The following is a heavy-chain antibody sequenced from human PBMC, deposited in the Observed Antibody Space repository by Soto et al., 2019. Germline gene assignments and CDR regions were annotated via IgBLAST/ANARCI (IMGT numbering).Heavy chain of an antibody. CDR3: AKPFNPGWTRPDY. CDR1: GFTFSNCA. D-gene: IGHD6-19*01. J-gene: IGHJ4*02. Sequence: EVQLLESGGGLVQPGGSLRLSCAASGFTFSNCAMTWVRQAPGKGLEWVSAISGSGGSTYYAGSVKGRFTISRDNSKNTLYLQMNSLRAEDTAVYYCAKPFNPGWTRPDYWGQGTLVTVSS. V-gene: IGHV3-23*01. CDR2: ISGSGGST.